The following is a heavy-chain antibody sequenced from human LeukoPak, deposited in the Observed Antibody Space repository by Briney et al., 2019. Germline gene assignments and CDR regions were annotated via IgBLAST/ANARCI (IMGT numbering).Heavy chain of an antibody. CDR2: IYHSGST. CDR3: ARMYSSSWFDY. J-gene: IGHJ4*02. CDR1: GGSISSSNW. D-gene: IGHD6-13*01. Sequence: SETLSLTCGVSGGSISSSNWWSWVRQTPGKGLEWIGEIYHSGSTNYNPSLKSRVTMSVDTSKNQFSLKLSSVTAADTAVYYCARMYSSSWFDYWGQGTLVTVSS. V-gene: IGHV4-4*02.